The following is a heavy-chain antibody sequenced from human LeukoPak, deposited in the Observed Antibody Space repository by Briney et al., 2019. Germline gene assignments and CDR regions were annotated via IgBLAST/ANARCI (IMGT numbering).Heavy chain of an antibody. CDR3: VGQLWLL. V-gene: IGHV3-30*03. D-gene: IGHD5-18*01. CDR2: ISYDGSNK. J-gene: IGHJ4*02. CDR1: GFTFSSYG. Sequence: GGSLRLSCAASGFTFSSYGMHWVRQTPGKGLEWVAVISYDGSNKYYADSVKGRFTISRDNSKNTLYLQMNSLRAEDTAVYYCVGQLWLLWGQGTLVTVSS.